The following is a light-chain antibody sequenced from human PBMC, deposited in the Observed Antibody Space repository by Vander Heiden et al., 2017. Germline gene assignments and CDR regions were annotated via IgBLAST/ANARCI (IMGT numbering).Light chain of an antibody. J-gene: IGKJ4*01. CDR3: QQYNNWPPLT. V-gene: IGKV3-15*01. CDR1: QSVYSK. CDR2: GTS. Sequence: EIVMPPSPATLSVSPGEGATLSCRASQSVYSKLAWYQQKPGQAPRLLIYGTSTRATDIPARFSGSGSRTEFTLTISSLQSEDIAVYYCQQYNNWPPLTFGGGTKVEIK.